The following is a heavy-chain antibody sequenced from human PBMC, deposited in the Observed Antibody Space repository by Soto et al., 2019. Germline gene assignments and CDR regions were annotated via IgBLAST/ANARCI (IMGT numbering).Heavy chain of an antibody. CDR3: ARHRKGGQQHPGEQPANQFNWFDP. CDR1: GGSISSSSYY. Sequence: SETLSLTCTVSGGSISSSSYYWGWIRQPPGKGLEWIGSIYYSGSTYYNPSLKSRVTISVDTSKNQFSLKLSSVTAADTAVYYCARHRKGGQQHPGEQPANQFNWFDPWCQGTLVTVSS. CDR2: IYYSGST. J-gene: IGHJ5*02. V-gene: IGHV4-39*01. D-gene: IGHD6-13*01.